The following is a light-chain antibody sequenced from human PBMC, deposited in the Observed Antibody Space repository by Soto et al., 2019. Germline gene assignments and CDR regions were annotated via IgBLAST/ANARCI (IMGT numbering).Light chain of an antibody. CDR2: EVS. CDR3: SSYRSGKSLDV. J-gene: IGLJ2*01. CDR1: SSDVGTYNY. V-gene: IGLV2-14*01. Sequence: QSVLTQPASVSGSPGQSITISCTGTSSDVGTYNYVSWYQQHPGKAPKLLIYEVSKRPSGVSDRFSGSTSGNTASLTISGLQAEDEADYYCSSYRSGKSLDVFGGGTKLTVL.